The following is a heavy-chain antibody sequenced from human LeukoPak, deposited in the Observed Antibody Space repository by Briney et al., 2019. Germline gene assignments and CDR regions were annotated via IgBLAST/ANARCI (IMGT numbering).Heavy chain of an antibody. CDR1: GGSISSYY. D-gene: IGHD3-10*01. CDR2: IYYSGST. V-gene: IGHV4-59*08. J-gene: IGHJ4*02. Sequence: PSETLSLTCTVSGGSISSYYWSWIRQPPGKGLEWIGYIYYSGSTNYNPSLKSRVTISLDTSKNQISLKLSSVTAADTAVYYCATLTMVRGASTYYFDYWGQGTLVTVSS. CDR3: ATLTMVRGASTYYFDY.